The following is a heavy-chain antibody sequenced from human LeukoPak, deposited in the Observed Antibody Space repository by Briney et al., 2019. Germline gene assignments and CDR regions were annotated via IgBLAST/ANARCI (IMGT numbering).Heavy chain of an antibody. D-gene: IGHD3-10*01. V-gene: IGHV3-74*01. Sequence: GGSLRLSCAASGFTFSSYWMHWVRHAPGKGLVWVSRINSDGSSTSYADSVKGRFTISRDNAKNTLYLQMNSLRAEDTAVYYCARDHRGSGSRYYYYYMDVWGKGTTVTISS. CDR1: GFTFSSYW. J-gene: IGHJ6*03. CDR2: INSDGSST. CDR3: ARDHRGSGSRYYYYYMDV.